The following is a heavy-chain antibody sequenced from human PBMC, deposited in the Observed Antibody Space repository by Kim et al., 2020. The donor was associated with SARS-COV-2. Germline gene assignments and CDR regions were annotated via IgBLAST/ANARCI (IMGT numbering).Heavy chain of an antibody. CDR1: GGSIRSGGYY. CDR3: ARGAEISSSWYGGLYYYGMDV. CDR2: IYYSGST. J-gene: IGHJ6*02. D-gene: IGHD6-13*01. V-gene: IGHV4-31*03. Sequence: SETLSLTCTVSGGSIRSGGYYWSWIRQHPGKGLEWIGYIYYSGSTYYNPSLKSRVTISVDTSKNQFSLKLSSVTAADTAVYYCARGAEISSSWYGGLYYYGMDVWGQGTTVTVSS.